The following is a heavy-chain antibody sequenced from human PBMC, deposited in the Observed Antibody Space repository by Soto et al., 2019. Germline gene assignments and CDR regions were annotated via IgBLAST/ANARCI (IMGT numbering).Heavy chain of an antibody. D-gene: IGHD3-3*01. V-gene: IGHV1-69*01. CDR3: ARGDYDFWSGYHRYNWFDP. CDR1: GGTFSSYA. J-gene: IGHJ5*02. CDR2: IIPIFGTA. Sequence: QVQLVQSGAEVKKPGSSVKVSCKASGGTFSSYAISWVRQAPGQGLEWMGGIIPIFGTANYAQKFQGRVTITADESTRTAYMELSSLRSEDTAVYYCARGDYDFWSGYHRYNWFDPWGQGTLVTVSS.